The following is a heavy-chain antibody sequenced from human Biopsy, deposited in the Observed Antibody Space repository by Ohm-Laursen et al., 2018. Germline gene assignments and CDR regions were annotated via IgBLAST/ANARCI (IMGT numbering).Heavy chain of an antibody. V-gene: IGHV1-24*01. CDR3: AADINVWNVNY. CDR2: FAPENGRI. CDR1: GYSLTELS. D-gene: IGHD1-1*01. Sequence: SVKVSCNVSGYSLTELSMHWVRQAPGQGLEWMGGFAPENGRIVYSQKFQGRVTMTEDTSTSTAYMEVWRLRSDDTAVYYCAADINVWNVNYWGQGTQVIASS. J-gene: IGHJ4*02.